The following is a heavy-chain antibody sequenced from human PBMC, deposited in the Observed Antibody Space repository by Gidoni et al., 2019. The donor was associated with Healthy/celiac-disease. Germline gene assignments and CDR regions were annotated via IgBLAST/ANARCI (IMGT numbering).Heavy chain of an antibody. J-gene: IGHJ4*02. V-gene: IGHV1-46*01. CDR3: ARDSFEFFAYDSSGPDY. CDR1: GYTFTSYY. Sequence: QVQLVQSGAEVKKPGASVKVSCKASGYTFTSYYMHWVRQAPGQGLEWMGIINPSGGSTSYAQKFQGRVTMTRDTFTSTVYMELSSLRSEDTAVYYCARDSFEFFAYDSSGPDYWGQGTLVTVSS. CDR2: INPSGGST. D-gene: IGHD3-22*01.